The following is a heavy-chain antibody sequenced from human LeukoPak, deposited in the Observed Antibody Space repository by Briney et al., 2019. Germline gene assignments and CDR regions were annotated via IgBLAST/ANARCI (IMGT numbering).Heavy chain of an antibody. D-gene: IGHD2-2*01. V-gene: IGHV3-21*01. Sequence: GGSLRLSCAASGFTFSSYNMNWVRQAPGKGLEWVSFISTSSSYIYYADSLKGRFTLSRDNAKNSLYLQMNSLRAEDTAVYYCARDGLPVALTSWGRGTLVTVTS. CDR2: ISTSSSYI. J-gene: IGHJ5*02. CDR1: GFTFSSYN. CDR3: ARDGLPVALTS.